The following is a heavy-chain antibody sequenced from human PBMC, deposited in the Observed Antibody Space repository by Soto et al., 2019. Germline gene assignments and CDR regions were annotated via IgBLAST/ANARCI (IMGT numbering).Heavy chain of an antibody. Sequence: SETLSLTCTVSGGSISSGENFWNWIRQSPGKGLEWIGYIHHSGSTYYNPSLKSRLTISVDTSKNQISLKLNSVTAADTTVYYCARDTGTYPYYFDYWGQGTLVTVSS. V-gene: IGHV4-30-4*01. D-gene: IGHD1-26*01. CDR2: IHHSGST. J-gene: IGHJ4*02. CDR1: GGSISSGENF. CDR3: ARDTGTYPYYFDY.